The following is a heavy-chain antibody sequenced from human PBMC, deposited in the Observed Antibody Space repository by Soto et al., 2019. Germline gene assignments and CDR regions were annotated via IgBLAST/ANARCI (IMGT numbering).Heavy chain of an antibody. Sequence: PSETLSLTCTVSGGSICRGGYYSSWFRQHPGKGLEWIGYIYYSGSTYYNPSLKSRVTISVDTSKNQFSLKLSSVTAADTAVYYCARGVVPAAMEGDWFDPWGQGTLVTVS. CDR2: IYYSGST. J-gene: IGHJ5*02. D-gene: IGHD2-2*01. V-gene: IGHV4-31*03. CDR3: ARGVVPAAMEGDWFDP. CDR1: GGSICRGGYY.